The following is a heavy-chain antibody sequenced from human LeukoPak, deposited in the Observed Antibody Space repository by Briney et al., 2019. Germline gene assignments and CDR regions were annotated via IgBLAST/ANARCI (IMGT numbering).Heavy chain of an antibody. CDR1: GFPFDDYA. CDR2: ISWNSGRI. V-gene: IGHV3-9*01. J-gene: IGHJ4*02. Sequence: PGGSLRLSCAASGFPFDDYAMHWVRRAPGKGLEWVSGISWNSGRIGYADSVKGRFTISRDNAKNSLYLQMNSLRAEDAALYYCARDAYSSGWYYFGYWGQGTLVTVSS. CDR3: ARDAYSSGWYYFGY. D-gene: IGHD6-19*01.